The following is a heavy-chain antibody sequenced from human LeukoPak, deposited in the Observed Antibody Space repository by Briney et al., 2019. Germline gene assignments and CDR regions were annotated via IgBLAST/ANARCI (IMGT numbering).Heavy chain of an antibody. V-gene: IGHV4-59*12. Sequence: SETLSLTCSVASGSMTDSCWSWFRQAPGKGFEWLGFIYPEGRIEYSPSLRGRVTFSGATSTLEATVRLSSVTASDTAVYYCTREGYARSGYFLDFWGQGPLVTVSS. CDR2: IYPEGRI. D-gene: IGHD3-22*01. J-gene: IGHJ4*02. CDR3: TREGYARSGYFLDF. CDR1: SGSMTDSC.